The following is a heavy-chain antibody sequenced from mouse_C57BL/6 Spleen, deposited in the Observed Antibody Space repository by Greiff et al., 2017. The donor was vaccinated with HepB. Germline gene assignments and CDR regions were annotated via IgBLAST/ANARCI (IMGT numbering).Heavy chain of an antibody. Sequence: QVQLKQSGAELVRPGASVTLSCKASGYTFTDYEMHWVKQTPVHGLEWIGAIDPETGGTAYNQKFKGKAILTADKSSSTAYMELRSLTSEDSAVYYCTRKTTVRNYFDYWGQGTTLTVSS. CDR3: TRKTTVRNYFDY. CDR1: GYTFTDYE. V-gene: IGHV1-15*01. CDR2: IDPETGGT. J-gene: IGHJ2*01. D-gene: IGHD1-1*01.